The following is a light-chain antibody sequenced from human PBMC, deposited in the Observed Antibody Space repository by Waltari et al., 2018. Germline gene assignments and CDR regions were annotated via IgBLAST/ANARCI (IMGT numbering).Light chain of an antibody. Sequence: SDMTPPPSVSGAPGQRVTIPCTVNTSSIGTNYDIHCYQILPEAAPNLLIYGTNKRPSGVPDRFSGSNSGTSASLAISGVQAEEEADYYCQSYDTSVTGVFGGGTRLTVL. J-gene: IGLJ3*02. V-gene: IGLV1-40*02. CDR2: GTN. CDR1: TSSIGTNYD. CDR3: QSYDTSVTGV.